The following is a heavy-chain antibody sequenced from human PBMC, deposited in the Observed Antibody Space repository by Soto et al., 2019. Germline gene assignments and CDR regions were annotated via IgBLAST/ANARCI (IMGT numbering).Heavy chain of an antibody. CDR1: GFAFNNYG. CDR2: ISKSDYT. CDR3: AREDSIIIPAVSDF. D-gene: IGHD2-2*01. Sequence: GGSLRLSCTVSGFAFNNYGINRVRQAPGKGLEWVSSISKSDYTYYSDSVKGRFAISRDNAKSSVSLQMNTLRVEDTAVYYCAREDSIIIPAVSDFWGQGTLGTVSS. J-gene: IGHJ4*02. V-gene: IGHV3-21*01.